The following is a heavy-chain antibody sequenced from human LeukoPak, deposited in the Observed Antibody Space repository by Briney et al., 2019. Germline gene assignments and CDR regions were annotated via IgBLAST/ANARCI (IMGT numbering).Heavy chain of an antibody. CDR3: GKKYESSGGPFGYFDY. V-gene: IGHV4-39*07. Sequence: SETLSLTCTVSGGSISSSSYYWGWIRQPPGKGLEWIGSIYYSGSTYYNPSLKSRVTISVDTSKNQFSLKLSSVTAADTAFYYCGKKYESSGGPFGYFDYWGQGTLVTVSS. CDR1: GGSISSSSYY. CDR2: IYYSGST. D-gene: IGHD3-22*01. J-gene: IGHJ4*02.